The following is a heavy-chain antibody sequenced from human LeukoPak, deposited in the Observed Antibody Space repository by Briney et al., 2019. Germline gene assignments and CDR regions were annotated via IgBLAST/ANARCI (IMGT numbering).Heavy chain of an antibody. CDR3: AADVSEWDHRGNAFDI. Sequence: ASVKVSCKVSGYTLTELSMHWVRQAPGKGLEWMGGFDPEDGETIYAQKFQGRVTMTEDTSTGTAYMELSSLRSEDTAVYYCAADVSEWDHRGNAFDIWGQGTMVTVSS. CDR1: GYTLTELS. D-gene: IGHD3-3*01. CDR2: FDPEDGET. J-gene: IGHJ3*02. V-gene: IGHV1-24*01.